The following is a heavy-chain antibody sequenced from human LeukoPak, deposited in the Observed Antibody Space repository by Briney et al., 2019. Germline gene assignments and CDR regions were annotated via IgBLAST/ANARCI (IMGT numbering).Heavy chain of an antibody. CDR3: ARVRYCTNGVCYTNFDY. Sequence: RGSLRLSCAASGFTFSSYWVHWVRQAPGKGLVWVSRINSDGSSTSYADSVKGRFTISRDNAKNTLYLQMNSLRAEDTAVYYCARVRYCTNGVCYTNFDYWGQGTLVTVSS. CDR1: GFTFSSYW. CDR2: INSDGSST. V-gene: IGHV3-74*01. D-gene: IGHD2-8*01. J-gene: IGHJ4*02.